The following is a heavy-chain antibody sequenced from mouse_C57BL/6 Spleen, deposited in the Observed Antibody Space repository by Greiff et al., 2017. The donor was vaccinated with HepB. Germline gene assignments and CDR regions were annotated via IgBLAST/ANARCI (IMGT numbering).Heavy chain of an antibody. V-gene: IGHV1-19*01. CDR1: GYTFTDYY. J-gene: IGHJ4*01. D-gene: IGHD2-4*01. CDR2: INPYNGGT. CDR3: ARDDYGEGAMDY. Sequence: VQLQQSGPVLVKPGASVKMSCKASGYTFTDYYMNWVKQSHGKSLEWIGVINPYNGGTSYNQKFKGKATLTVDKSSSTAYMELNSLTSEDSAVYYCARDDYGEGAMDYWGQGTSVTVSS.